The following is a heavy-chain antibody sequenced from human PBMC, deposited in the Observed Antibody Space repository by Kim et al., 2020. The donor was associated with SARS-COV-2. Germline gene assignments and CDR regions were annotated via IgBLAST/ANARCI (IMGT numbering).Heavy chain of an antibody. D-gene: IGHD6-13*01. CDR2: INPSGCST. Sequence: ASVKVSFKASGYTFTSYYMHWVRQAPGQGLEWMGIINPSGCSTSHAQKFQGRVTMTSDTSTSTVYMELSSLRSEDTAVYYCARGVGAYSSSPRGWFDPWGQGTLVTVSS. J-gene: IGHJ5*02. V-gene: IGHV1-46*01. CDR3: ARGVGAYSSSPRGWFDP. CDR1: GYTFTSYY.